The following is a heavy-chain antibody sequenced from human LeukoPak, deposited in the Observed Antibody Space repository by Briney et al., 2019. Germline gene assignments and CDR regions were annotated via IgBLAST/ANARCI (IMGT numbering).Heavy chain of an antibody. V-gene: IGHV4-39*01. CDR2: IYYSGST. CDR3: ARDSYYDFWSGYYVSPRGFDP. D-gene: IGHD3-3*01. CDR1: GGSFSSYY. Sequence: SETLSLTCAVYGGSFSSYYWGWIRQPPGKGLEWIGSIYYSGSTYYNPSLKSRVTISVDTSKNQFSLKLSSVTAADTAVYYCARDSYYDFWSGYYVSPRGFDPWGQGTLVTVSS. J-gene: IGHJ5*02.